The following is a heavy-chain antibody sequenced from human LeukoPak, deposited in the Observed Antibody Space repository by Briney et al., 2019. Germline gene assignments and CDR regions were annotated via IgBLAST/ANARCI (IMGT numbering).Heavy chain of an antibody. D-gene: IGHD3-10*01. V-gene: IGHV3-66*01. Sequence: PGGSLRLSCAASGFTVSSKDMTWIRQAPGKGLEWVSVIYSGGSTYYADSVKGRFTISRDNSKNTLYLQMNSLRAEDTAVYYCAKDEWFGNFDYWGQGTLVTVSS. CDR2: IYSGGST. J-gene: IGHJ4*02. CDR1: GFTVSSKD. CDR3: AKDEWFGNFDY.